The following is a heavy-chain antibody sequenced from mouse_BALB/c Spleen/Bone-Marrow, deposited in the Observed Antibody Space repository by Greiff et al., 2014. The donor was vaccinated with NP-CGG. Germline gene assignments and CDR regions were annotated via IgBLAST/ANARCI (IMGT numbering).Heavy chain of an antibody. CDR1: GYTFTNYW. D-gene: IGHD4-1*01. CDR2: IYPGNNDA. V-gene: IGHV1-5*01. Sequence: DVQLQESGTVLARPGASLRMSCKASGYTFTNYWINWIKQRPGQGLEWIGAIYPGNNDAKYTQKFKAKAKLTAVTSTSTADMELSSLTNEDSAVYYCARNWDWVFAYWDQGTLVTVSA. CDR3: ARNWDWVFAY. J-gene: IGHJ3*01.